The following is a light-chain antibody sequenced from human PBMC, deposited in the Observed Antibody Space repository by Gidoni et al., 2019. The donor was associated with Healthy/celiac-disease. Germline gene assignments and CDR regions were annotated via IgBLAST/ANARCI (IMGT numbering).Light chain of an antibody. Sequence: QSALTHSASVSGPPGQSITISCPGTSSDVGGYNYVSWYQQHPGKAPKLMIYDVSNRPSGVSNRFSGSKSGNTASLTISGLQAEDEADYYCSSYTSSSTLNWVFGGGTKLTVL. CDR3: SSYTSSSTLNWV. CDR2: DVS. J-gene: IGLJ3*02. CDR1: SSDVGGYNY. V-gene: IGLV2-14*01.